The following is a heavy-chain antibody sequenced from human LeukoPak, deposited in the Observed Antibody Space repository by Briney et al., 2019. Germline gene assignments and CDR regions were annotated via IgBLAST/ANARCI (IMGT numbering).Heavy chain of an antibody. CDR2: ISVYNGKT. CDR3: ARDRDYYGSGSYADY. Sequence: ASVKVSCKASGYSFTSYGIKWVRQAAGQGLERMGWISVYNGKTKYARKLQGRVTMTTDTSTSTAYMELRSLKSDDTAVYYCARDRDYYGSGSYADYWGQGTLVTVSS. CDR1: GYSFTSYG. D-gene: IGHD3-10*01. V-gene: IGHV1-18*01. J-gene: IGHJ4*02.